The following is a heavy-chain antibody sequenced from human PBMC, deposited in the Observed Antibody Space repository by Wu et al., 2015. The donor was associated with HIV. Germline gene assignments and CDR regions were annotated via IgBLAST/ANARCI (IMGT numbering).Heavy chain of an antibody. V-gene: IGHV1-2*02. CDR3: ARVPAGGGYYDYMDV. D-gene: IGHD6-13*01. CDR2: VNPGSGGT. Sequence: QVQLVQSGAEVKKPGASVKVSCKASGYTFIDYYMHWARQAPGQGLEWMGWVNPGSGGTNYAQKFQGRVTMSSDVAISTVYMELSRLKSDDTAVYYCARVPAGGGYYDYMDVWGKGTTVTVSS. J-gene: IGHJ6*03. CDR1: GYTFIDYY.